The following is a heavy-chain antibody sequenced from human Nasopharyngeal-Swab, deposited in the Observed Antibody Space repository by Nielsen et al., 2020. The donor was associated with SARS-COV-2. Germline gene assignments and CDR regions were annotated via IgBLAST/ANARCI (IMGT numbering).Heavy chain of an antibody. D-gene: IGHD6-6*01. Sequence: GSLNLSCTVSGGSISTSYWGWIRRPPGKGLEWIGYIYYSGSTNYNPSLKSRVTISVDTSKNQFSLKLSSVTAADTAVYYCARVPLELVGAYYSYHMDVWGKGTTVIVSS. J-gene: IGHJ6*03. CDR2: IYYSGST. CDR1: GGSISTSY. V-gene: IGHV4-59*13. CDR3: ARVPLELVGAYYSYHMDV.